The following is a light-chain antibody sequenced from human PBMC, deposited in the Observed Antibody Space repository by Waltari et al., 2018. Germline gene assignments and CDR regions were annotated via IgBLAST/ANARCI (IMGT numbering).Light chain of an antibody. CDR3: QHYYGRPPHS. CDR2: WAS. Sequence: DIVVTQSPDSLAVSLGGRATIHCKSSQNLLHSNNKNYLAWYQVKPGQPPKLLFSWASVRESGVPDRFSGSGSGTEFTLSISSLQAEDVALYYCQHYYGRPPHSFGRGTKLEIK. CDR1: QNLLHSNNKNY. V-gene: IGKV4-1*01. J-gene: IGKJ2*03.